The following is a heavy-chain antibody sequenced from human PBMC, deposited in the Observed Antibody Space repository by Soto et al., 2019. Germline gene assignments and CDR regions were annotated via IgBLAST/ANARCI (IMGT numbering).Heavy chain of an antibody. J-gene: IGHJ4*02. D-gene: IGHD6-25*01. CDR3: ARDLGPAAGWDY. CDR2: ISSSSKYI. CDR1: GFTFSSYS. Sequence: GGSLRLSCAASGFTFSSYSMNWVRQAPGKGLEWVSSISSSSKYIYYADSMKGRFTISRDNAKNSLYLQINSLRAEDTAVYYCARDLGPAAGWDYWGQGTLVTVSS. V-gene: IGHV3-21*01.